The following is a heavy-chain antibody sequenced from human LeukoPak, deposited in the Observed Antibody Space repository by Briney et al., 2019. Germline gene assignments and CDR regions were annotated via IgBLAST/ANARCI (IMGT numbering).Heavy chain of an antibody. J-gene: IGHJ5*02. CDR2: IYYSGST. V-gene: IGHV4-39*01. Sequence: SETLSLTCGVSGGSMSSSSYYWGRIRQPPGKGLEWIGSIYYSGSTYYNPSLKSRVTISVDSSKNQCSLKLSSVTAADTAVYYCARLNVITIFGGAFRWFDPWGQGTLVTVSS. CDR3: ARLNVITIFGGAFRWFDP. CDR1: GGSMSSSSYY. D-gene: IGHD3-3*01.